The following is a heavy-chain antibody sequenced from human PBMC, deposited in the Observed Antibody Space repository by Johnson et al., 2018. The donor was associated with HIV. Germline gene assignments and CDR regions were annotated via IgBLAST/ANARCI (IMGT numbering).Heavy chain of an antibody. CDR1: GFSFSSYA. J-gene: IGHJ3*02. CDR2: ISGSGVST. CDR3: AAGLVGAFDI. D-gene: IGHD6-6*01. V-gene: IGHV3-23*04. Sequence: VQLVESGGGLVQPGGSLRLSCAASGFSFSSYALTWVRQAPGKGLEWVSGISGSGVSTYYADSVKGRYTISRDNSKNTLYLQMNSLRAEDTAVYYCAAGLVGAFDIWGQGTMVTGSS.